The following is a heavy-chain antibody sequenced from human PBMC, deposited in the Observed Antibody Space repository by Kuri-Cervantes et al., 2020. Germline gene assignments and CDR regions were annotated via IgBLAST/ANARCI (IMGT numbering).Heavy chain of an antibody. D-gene: IGHD4-17*01. J-gene: IGHJ2*01. CDR3: AKLGGDQPHWYFDL. V-gene: IGHV3-7*03. Sequence: GESLKISCTASGFTFSSHWMTWVRQAPGKGLEWVANINQDGSEKYYVDSLKGRFTISRDNAKNSLFLQMNSLRADDTAFYYCAKLGGDQPHWYFDLWGRGTLVTVSS. CDR1: GFTFSSHW. CDR2: INQDGSEK.